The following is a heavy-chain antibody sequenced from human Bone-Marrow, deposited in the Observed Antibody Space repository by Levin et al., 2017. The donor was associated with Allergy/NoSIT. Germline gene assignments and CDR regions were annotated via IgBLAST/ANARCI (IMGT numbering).Heavy chain of an antibody. D-gene: IGHD4-17*01. CDR3: AKGPADGDYVED. Sequence: GGSLRLSCAASGFTFSSYGMHWVRQAPGKGLEWVAVISYDGSNKYYADSVKGRFTISRDNSKNTLYLQMNSLRAEDTAVYYCAKGPADGDYVEDWGQGTLVTVSS. V-gene: IGHV3-30*18. CDR2: ISYDGSNK. CDR1: GFTFSSYG. J-gene: IGHJ4*02.